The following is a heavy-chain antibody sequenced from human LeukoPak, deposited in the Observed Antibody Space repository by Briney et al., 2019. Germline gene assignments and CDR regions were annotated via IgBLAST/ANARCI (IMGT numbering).Heavy chain of an antibody. Sequence: SQTLSLTCAISGDSVSSNSAARDWIRQSPSRGLEWLGRTYYRSKWYNDYAVSVKSRITITPDTSKNQFSLQLNSVTPEDTAVYYCARSMSAGTRGWSDPWGQGTLVTVSS. V-gene: IGHV6-1*01. J-gene: IGHJ5*02. CDR3: ARSMSAGTRGWSDP. CDR2: TYYRSKWYN. D-gene: IGHD6-13*01. CDR1: GDSVSSNSAA.